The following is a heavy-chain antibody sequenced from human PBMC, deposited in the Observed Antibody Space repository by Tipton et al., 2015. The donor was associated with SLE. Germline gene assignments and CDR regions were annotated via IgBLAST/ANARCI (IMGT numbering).Heavy chain of an antibody. Sequence: GSLRLSCAASGFTFSSYWMHWVRQAPGKGLVWVSHINSDESSTSYADSVRGRFTISRDNAKNSLYLQMNSLRTDDTAVYYCAKSHGSGSYYPHFYGMDVWGQGTTVIVS. CDR1: GFTFSSYW. J-gene: IGHJ6*02. V-gene: IGHV3-74*01. D-gene: IGHD3-10*01. CDR3: AKSHGSGSYYPHFYGMDV. CDR2: INSDESST.